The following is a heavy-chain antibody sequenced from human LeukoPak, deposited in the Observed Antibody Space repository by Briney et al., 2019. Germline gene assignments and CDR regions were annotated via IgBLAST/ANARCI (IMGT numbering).Heavy chain of an antibody. J-gene: IGHJ4*02. D-gene: IGHD6-13*01. CDR1: GGSFSGYY. V-gene: IGHV4-34*01. Sequence: PSETLSLTCAVYGGSFSGYYWSWIRQPPGKGLEWIGSIYYSGSTYYNPSLKSRVTISVDTSKNQFSLKLSSVTAADTAVYYCASSGLAAAYYWGQGTLVTVSS. CDR3: ASSGLAAAYY. CDR2: IYYSGST.